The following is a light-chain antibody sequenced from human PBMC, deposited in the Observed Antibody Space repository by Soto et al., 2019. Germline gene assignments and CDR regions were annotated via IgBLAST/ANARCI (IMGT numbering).Light chain of an antibody. CDR1: QSVSSNF. V-gene: IGKV3-20*01. J-gene: IGKJ1*01. CDR3: QYYGSSST. CDR2: GAS. Sequence: VLTQSLGTLSLSPGERDTLSCRASQSVSSNFLAWYQQKPGQAPRLLIYGASSRATGIPDRFSGSGSGTDFTLTINRLEPADFAVYYCQYYGSSSTFGQGTKVDNK.